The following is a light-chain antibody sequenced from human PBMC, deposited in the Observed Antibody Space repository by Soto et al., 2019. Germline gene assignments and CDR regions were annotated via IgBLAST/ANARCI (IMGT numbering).Light chain of an antibody. CDR2: EVN. J-gene: IGLJ1*01. Sequence: QSALTQPASVSGSPRQSITISCTGASSDVGGYTYVSWYQQHPGKAPKLMIYEVNNRPSGVSHRFSGSKSGNTASLTISGLQAEHEADYYCSSYTSSSTLYVFGTGTKLTVL. V-gene: IGLV2-14*01. CDR3: SSYTSSSTLYV. CDR1: SSDVGGYTY.